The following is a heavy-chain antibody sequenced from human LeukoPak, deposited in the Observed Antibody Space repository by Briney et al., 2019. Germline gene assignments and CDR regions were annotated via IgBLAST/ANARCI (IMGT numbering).Heavy chain of an antibody. Sequence: SETLSLTCTLSGASLNTSNFYWAWIRQHPGKWLESIGNIHYNERTYSSASLNSRVTISVDTSKNQFFLELTYVTVADTAVYFCAREGSMTRGGYWLDPWGQGTLVIVSS. V-gene: IGHV4-39*02. J-gene: IGHJ5*02. CDR1: GASLNTSNFY. D-gene: IGHD3-10*01. CDR2: IHYNERT. CDR3: AREGSMTRGGYWLDP.